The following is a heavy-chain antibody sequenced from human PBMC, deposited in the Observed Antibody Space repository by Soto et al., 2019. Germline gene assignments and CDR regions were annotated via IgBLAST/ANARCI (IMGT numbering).Heavy chain of an antibody. Sequence: QVQLVESGGGVVQPGRSLRLSCAASGFAFNDYAMHWVRQAPGKGLEWVAVISCDGNNKYYADSVKGRLIISRDNSKNTVYLQMSSLRADDTAVYYCAKSFTAWRWKGNYFDYWGQGTLVTVSS. CDR3: AKSFTAWRWKGNYFDY. CDR2: ISCDGNNK. J-gene: IGHJ4*02. V-gene: IGHV3-30*18. D-gene: IGHD3-3*01. CDR1: GFAFNDYA.